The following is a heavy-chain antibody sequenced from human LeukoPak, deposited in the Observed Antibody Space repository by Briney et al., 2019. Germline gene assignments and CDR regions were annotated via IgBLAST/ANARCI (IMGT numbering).Heavy chain of an antibody. CDR2: INSDRSST. J-gene: IGHJ4*02. D-gene: IGHD3-10*01. CDR3: ARGPSWADSGYFDY. V-gene: IGHV3-74*01. CDR1: GFTFSSYW. Sequence: GGSLRLSCAASGFTFSSYWMHWVRQAPGKGLVWVSRINSDRSSTSYADSVKGRFTISRDNAKNTLYLQMNSLRAEDTAVYYCARGPSWADSGYFDYWGQGTLVTVSS.